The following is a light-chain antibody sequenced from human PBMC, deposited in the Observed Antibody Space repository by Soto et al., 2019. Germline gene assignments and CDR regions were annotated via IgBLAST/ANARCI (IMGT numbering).Light chain of an antibody. J-gene: IGKJ1*01. CDR1: QDISNY. V-gene: IGKV1-33*01. CDR2: DAS. Sequence: DIQMTQSPSSLSASVGDRVTITCQASQDISNYLNWYQQKPGKAPKLLIYDASNLETGVPSRFRGSRSGTEFTLTVSSLQPADFATYYCLQDHDDSWTFGQGTKVDIK. CDR3: LQDHDDSWT.